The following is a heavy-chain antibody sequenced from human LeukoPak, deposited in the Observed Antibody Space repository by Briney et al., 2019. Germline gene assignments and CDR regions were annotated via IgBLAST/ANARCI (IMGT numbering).Heavy chain of an antibody. V-gene: IGHV4-38-2*02. J-gene: IGHJ4*02. Sequence: SETLSLTCTVSGYSISSGYYWGWIRQPPGKGLEWIGSIYQSGSTYYNPSLKSRVTISVDTSKNQFSLKLSSVTAADTAVYYCARVPPYGDTMIVVVILWGQGTLVTVSS. CDR3: ARVPPYGDTMIVVVIL. CDR2: IYQSGST. CDR1: GYSISSGYY. D-gene: IGHD3-22*01.